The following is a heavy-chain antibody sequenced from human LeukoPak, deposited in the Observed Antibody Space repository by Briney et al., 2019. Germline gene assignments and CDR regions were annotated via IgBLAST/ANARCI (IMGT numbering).Heavy chain of an antibody. J-gene: IGHJ5*02. CDR1: GESFSGSY. Sequence: SETLSLTCAVYGESFSGSYWTWIRQPPGEGLEWIGEINHSGSTNYNPSLKSRVTISIDTSKNQFSLKLSSVTAADTAVYYCARWGQQLLDPWGQGTLVTVSS. D-gene: IGHD6-13*01. CDR2: INHSGST. V-gene: IGHV4-34*01. CDR3: ARWGQQLLDP.